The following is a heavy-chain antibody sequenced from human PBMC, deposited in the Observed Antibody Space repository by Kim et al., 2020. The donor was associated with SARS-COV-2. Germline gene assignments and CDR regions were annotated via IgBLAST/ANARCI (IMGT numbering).Heavy chain of an antibody. CDR3: ARDMGSGFDP. J-gene: IGHJ5*02. CDR2: STI. D-gene: IGHD6-19*01. Sequence: STIYSEDSVKGRFTISRDNGKNSLYLQMNSLRDEDTAVYYCARDMGSGFDPWGQGTLVTVSS. V-gene: IGHV3-48*02.